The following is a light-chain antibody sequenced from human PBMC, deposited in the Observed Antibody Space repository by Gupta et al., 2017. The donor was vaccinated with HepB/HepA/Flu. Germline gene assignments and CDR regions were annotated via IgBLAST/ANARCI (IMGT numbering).Light chain of an antibody. CDR2: AAS. V-gene: IGKV3-15*01. J-gene: IGKJ2*01. CDR1: QSVSSN. Sequence: EIVLTQSPATLSVSPGERATLSCRASQSVSSNLAWYQQKSGQSPRLLIYAASTRATDIPARFSGSGSGTEFTLTISSLQSEDFAVYYCQQYNNWPYTFGQGTKLEIK. CDR3: QQYNNWPYT.